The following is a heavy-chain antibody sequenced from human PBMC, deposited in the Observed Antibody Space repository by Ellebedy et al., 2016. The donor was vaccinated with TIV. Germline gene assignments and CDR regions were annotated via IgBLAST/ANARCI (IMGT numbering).Heavy chain of an antibody. V-gene: IGHV3-74*01. CDR2: IYNDGSST. CDR1: GFTFSNYW. D-gene: IGHD3-16*01. Sequence: GESLKISCAASGFTFSNYWMHWVRQAPGKGLVWVSRIYNDGSSTSYADSVEGRFTISRDNPKNTLYLQMNSLRVEDTAVYYCVRDGSYDYGDYWGQGTVVTVSS. J-gene: IGHJ4*02. CDR3: VRDGSYDYGDY.